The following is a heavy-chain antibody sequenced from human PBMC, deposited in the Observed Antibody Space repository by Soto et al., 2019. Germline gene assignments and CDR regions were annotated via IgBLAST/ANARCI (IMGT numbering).Heavy chain of an antibody. D-gene: IGHD6-6*01. CDR1: GDSIISSYFY. Sequence: SETLSLTCTVSGDSIISSYFYLGWVRQPPGKGLEWIGSIFYLGSSYYNPSLKSRVTMSVETSKNQFSLKLNSVTSADTAVYFLASVPSHF. CDR2: IFYLGSS. CDR3: ASVPSHF. V-gene: IGHV4-39*03. J-gene: IGHJ1*01.